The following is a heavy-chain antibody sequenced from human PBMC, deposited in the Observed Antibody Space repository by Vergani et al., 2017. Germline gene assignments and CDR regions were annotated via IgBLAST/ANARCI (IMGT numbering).Heavy chain of an antibody. V-gene: IGHV4-61*02. D-gene: IGHD2-15*01. Sequence: QVQLQESGPGLVKPSQTLSLTCTVSGGSINSHNYYWSWIRQPAGKGLEWIGRIHTSGSTNYNPSLKSRVTMSEDTSKNQFSLNLISVTAADTAVYCCARGSCLGGSCYKPLFDDWGQGILVTVSS. CDR2: IHTSGST. CDR3: ARGSCLGGSCYKPLFDD. CDR1: GGSINSHNYY. J-gene: IGHJ4*02.